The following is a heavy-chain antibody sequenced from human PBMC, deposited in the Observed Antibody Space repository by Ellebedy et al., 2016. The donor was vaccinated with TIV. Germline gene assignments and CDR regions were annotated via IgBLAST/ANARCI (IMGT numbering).Heavy chain of an antibody. J-gene: IGHJ4*02. CDR3: ARGMTNHYFDY. CDR1: GFTFSSHG. V-gene: IGHV3-30*03. CDR2: ISYDGSND. Sequence: PGGSLRLSCAPSGFTFSSHGMHWVRQAPGKGLEWLAIISYDGSNDYYGDSVKGRFTISRDNSKNTLSLQMNGLRADDTAVYYCARGMTNHYFDYWGQGTLVTVSS.